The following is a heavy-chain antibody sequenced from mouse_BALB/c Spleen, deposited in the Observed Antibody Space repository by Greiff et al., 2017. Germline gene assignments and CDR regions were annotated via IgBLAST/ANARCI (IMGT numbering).Heavy chain of an antibody. CDR2: IWSDGST. V-gene: IGHV2-6-2*01. CDR1: GFSLTSYG. CDR3: ARLPHRYDAMDY. Sequence: VKLMESGPDLVAPSQSLSITCTVSGFSLTSYGVHWVRQPPGKGLEWLVVIWSDGSTTYNSALKSRLSISKDNSKSQVFLKMNSLQTDDTAMYYCARLPHRYDAMDYWGQGTSVTVSS. J-gene: IGHJ4*01. D-gene: IGHD2-14*01.